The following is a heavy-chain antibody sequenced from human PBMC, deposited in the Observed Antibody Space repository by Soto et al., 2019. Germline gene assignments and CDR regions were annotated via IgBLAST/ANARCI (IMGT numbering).Heavy chain of an antibody. CDR1: GFTFSSYA. D-gene: IGHD3-3*01. Sequence: GGSLRLSCAASGFTFSSYAMSWVRQAPGKGLEWVSAISGSGGSTYYADSVKGRFTISRDNSKNTLYLQMNSLRAEDTAVYYCAKETSNYDFWSGYSNFDYWGQGTLVTVSS. V-gene: IGHV3-23*01. CDR2: ISGSGGST. J-gene: IGHJ4*02. CDR3: AKETSNYDFWSGYSNFDY.